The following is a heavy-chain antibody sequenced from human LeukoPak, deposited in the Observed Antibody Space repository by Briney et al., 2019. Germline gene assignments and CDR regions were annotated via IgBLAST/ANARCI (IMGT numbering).Heavy chain of an antibody. CDR3: ARDHRKWLRGSFYYGMDV. D-gene: IGHD5-12*01. V-gene: IGHV3-21*01. CDR1: GFTFSSYS. J-gene: IGHJ6*02. Sequence: PGGSLRLSCAASGFTFSSYSMNWVRQAPGKGLEWVSSISSSSSYMYYADSVKGRFTISRDNAKNSLYLQMNSLRAEDTAVYYCARDHRKWLRGSFYYGMDVWGQGTTVTVSS. CDR2: ISSSSSYM.